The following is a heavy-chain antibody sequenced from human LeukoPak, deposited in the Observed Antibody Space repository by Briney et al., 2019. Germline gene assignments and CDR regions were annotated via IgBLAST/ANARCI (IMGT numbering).Heavy chain of an antibody. CDR3: ATRGYSFSDAFDI. CDR1: GYTFTSYD. D-gene: IGHD5-18*01. V-gene: IGHV1-8*01. Sequence: ASVKVSCKASGYTFTSYDINWVRQATGQGLEWMGWMNPNSGNTGYAQKFQGRATMTRNTSISTAYMELSSLRSEDTAVYYCATRGYSFSDAFDIWGQGTMVTVSS. CDR2: MNPNSGNT. J-gene: IGHJ3*02.